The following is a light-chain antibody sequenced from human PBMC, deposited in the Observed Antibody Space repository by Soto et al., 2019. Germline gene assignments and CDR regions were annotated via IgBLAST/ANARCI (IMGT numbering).Light chain of an antibody. CDR3: QSYDSSLSGGYV. V-gene: IGLV1-51*02. CDR1: SSNIGNNY. Sequence: QSVLTQPPSVSAAPGQKVTISCSGSSSNIGNNYVSWYQQLPGTAPKLLIYENNKRPSGIPDRFSGSKSGTSASLAITGLQAEDEADYYCQSYDSSLSGGYVFGTGTKVTVL. J-gene: IGLJ1*01. CDR2: ENN.